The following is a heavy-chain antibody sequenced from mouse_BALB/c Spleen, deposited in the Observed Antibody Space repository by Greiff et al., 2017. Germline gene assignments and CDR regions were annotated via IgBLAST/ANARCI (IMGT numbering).Heavy chain of an antibody. Sequence: EVKLMESGPGLVKPSQSLSLTCTVTGYSITSDYAWNWIRQFPGNKLEWMGYISYSGSTSYNPSLKSRISITRDTSKNQFFLQLNSVTTEDTATYYCAIYGTGFAYWGQGTLVTVSA. J-gene: IGHJ3*01. CDR3: AIYGTGFAY. D-gene: IGHD1-2*01. CDR2: ISYSGST. V-gene: IGHV3-2*02. CDR1: GYSITSDYA.